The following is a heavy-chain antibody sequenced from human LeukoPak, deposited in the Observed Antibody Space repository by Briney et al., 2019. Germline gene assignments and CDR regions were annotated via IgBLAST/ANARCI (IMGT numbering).Heavy chain of an antibody. CDR2: INHSGGT. V-gene: IGHV4-34*01. Sequence: SETLSLTCAVYGGSFSGNNWSWIRQPPGKGLEWIGKINHSGGTNYNPSLKSRVTISVDTSKNQFSLKLNSMTAADTAVYYCARGHGIEVARTGCCDSWGQGILVTVSS. CDR1: GGSFSGNN. CDR3: ARGHGIEVARTGCCDS. J-gene: IGHJ5*01. D-gene: IGHD6-19*01.